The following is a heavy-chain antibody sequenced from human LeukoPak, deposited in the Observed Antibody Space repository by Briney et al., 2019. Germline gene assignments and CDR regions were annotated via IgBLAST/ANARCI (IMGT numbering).Heavy chain of an antibody. Sequence: PGGSLRLSCAASGFTFSDHYMDWVRQAPGKGLEWVGRTRNKANSYTTEYAASVKGRFTISRDDSKNSLYLQMNSLKTEDTAVYYCARESGTTWSDYFDYWGQGTLVTVSS. J-gene: IGHJ4*02. CDR3: ARESGTTWSDYFDY. CDR1: GFTFSDHY. CDR2: TRNKANSYTT. D-gene: IGHD1-26*01. V-gene: IGHV3-72*01.